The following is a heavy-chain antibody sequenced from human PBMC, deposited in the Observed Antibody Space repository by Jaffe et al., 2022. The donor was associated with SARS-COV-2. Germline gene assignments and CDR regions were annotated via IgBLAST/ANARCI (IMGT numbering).Heavy chain of an antibody. V-gene: IGHV4-34*01. CDR3: ARVTVLWFGDFSDYYYYMDV. D-gene: IGHD3-10*01. CDR1: GGSFSGYY. J-gene: IGHJ6*03. Sequence: QVQLQQWGAGLLKPSETLSLTCAVYGGSFSGYYWSWIRQPPGKGLEWIGEINHSGSTNYNPSLKSRVTISVDTSKNQFSLKLSSVTAADTAVYYCARVTVLWFGDFSDYYYYMDVWGKGTTVTVSS. CDR2: INHSGST.